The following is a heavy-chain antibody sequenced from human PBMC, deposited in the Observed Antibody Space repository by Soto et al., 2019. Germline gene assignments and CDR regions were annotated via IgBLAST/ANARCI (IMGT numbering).Heavy chain of an antibody. CDR1: GGSISSGDYY. V-gene: IGHV4-30-4*01. Sequence: SETLSLTCTVSGGSISSGDYYWSWIRQPPGKGLEWIGYIYYSGSTYYNPSLKSRVTISVDTSKNQFSLKLSSVTAADTAVYYCASSYIVATTYFDYWGQGTLVTVSS. CDR2: IYYSGST. CDR3: ASSYIVATTYFDY. J-gene: IGHJ4*02. D-gene: IGHD5-12*01.